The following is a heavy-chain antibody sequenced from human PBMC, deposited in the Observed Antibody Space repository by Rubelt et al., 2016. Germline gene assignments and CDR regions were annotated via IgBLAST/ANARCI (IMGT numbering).Heavy chain of an antibody. D-gene: IGHD3-16*01. CDR2: VRFDGTRT. J-gene: IGHJ2*01. CDR3: AREGGPRGRGLWYFDL. Sequence: QAPGKGLEWVAVVRFDGTRTYYADSVRGRFTMSRDNSRSTLYLQMNSLRAEDTAVYYCAREGGPRGRGLWYFDLWGRGTLVTVSS. V-gene: IGHV3-30*02.